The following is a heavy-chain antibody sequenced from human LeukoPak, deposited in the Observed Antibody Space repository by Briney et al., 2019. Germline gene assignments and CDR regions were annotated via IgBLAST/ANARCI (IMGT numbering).Heavy chain of an antibody. V-gene: IGHV3-66*01. J-gene: IGHJ4*02. D-gene: IGHD3-10*01. Sequence: PGGSLRLSCAASGFTMSNNYMSWVRQAPGKGPEWVSVIYDGGITYYTDSVKGRFTISRDDSKNTLHLQMNSLRVDDTAVYCCARDRDYSGSGSPDSWGQGTLVTVSS. CDR1: GFTMSNNY. CDR2: IYDGGIT. CDR3: ARDRDYSGSGSPDS.